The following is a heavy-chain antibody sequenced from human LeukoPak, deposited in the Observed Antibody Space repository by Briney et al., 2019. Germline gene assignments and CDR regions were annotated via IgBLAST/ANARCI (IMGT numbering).Heavy chain of an antibody. CDR3: AIFGQGAYTYGTPDYFDY. CDR1: GDSISSINW. CDR2: IYHSGST. Sequence: PSETLSLTCAVSGDSISSINWWTWVRQPPGKGLEWIGEIYHSGSTNYNPSLKSRVIISVDKSKNQFSLKLNSMTAADTAVYYCAIFGQGAYTYGTPDYFDYWGQGTLVTVSS. J-gene: IGHJ4*02. D-gene: IGHD5-18*01. V-gene: IGHV4-4*02.